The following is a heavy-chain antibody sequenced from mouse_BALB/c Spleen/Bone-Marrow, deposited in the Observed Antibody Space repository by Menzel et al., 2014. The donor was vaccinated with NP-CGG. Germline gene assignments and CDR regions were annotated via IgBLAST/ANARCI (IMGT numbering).Heavy chain of an antibody. D-gene: IGHD1-1*01. Sequence: VQRVESGPGLVAPSQSLSITCTVSGFSLTSYGVHWVRQPPGKVLEWLGVIWAGGSTNYNSALMSRLSISKDNSKSQVFLKMNSLHTDDTAMYYCARGSYYEGAMDYWGQGTSVTVSS. CDR2: IWAGGST. J-gene: IGHJ4*01. CDR3: ARGSYYEGAMDY. V-gene: IGHV2-9*02. CDR1: GFSLTSYG.